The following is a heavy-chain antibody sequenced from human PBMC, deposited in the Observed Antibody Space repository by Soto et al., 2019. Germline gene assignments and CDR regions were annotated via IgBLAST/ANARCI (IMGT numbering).Heavy chain of an antibody. CDR3: ARVVYDGRITIFGVALPYYGMDV. Sequence: ASVKVSCKASGYTFTSYGISWVRQAPGQGLEWMGWISAYNGTANYAQKFQGRVTITADESTSTAYMELSSLRSEDTAVYYCARVVYDGRITIFGVALPYYGMDVWGQGTTVTVSS. J-gene: IGHJ6*02. D-gene: IGHD3-3*01. V-gene: IGHV1-18*04. CDR2: ISAYNGTA. CDR1: GYTFTSYG.